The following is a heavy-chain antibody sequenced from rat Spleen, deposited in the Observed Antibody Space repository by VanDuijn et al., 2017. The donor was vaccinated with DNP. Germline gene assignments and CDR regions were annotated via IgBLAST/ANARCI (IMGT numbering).Heavy chain of an antibody. CDR2: IVYDGSHT. V-gene: IGHV5-7*01. Sequence: EVQLVESGGGLVQPGRSLKLSCAASGFTFSDYSMAWVRQAPKKGLEWVATIVYDGSHTYYRDSVKGRFTISRDNAKSSLFLQMDSLRSEDTATYYCTTLITFMSGWSQGTSVTVSS. D-gene: IGHD1-1*01. CDR1: GFTFSDYS. J-gene: IGHJ4*01. CDR3: TTLITFMSG.